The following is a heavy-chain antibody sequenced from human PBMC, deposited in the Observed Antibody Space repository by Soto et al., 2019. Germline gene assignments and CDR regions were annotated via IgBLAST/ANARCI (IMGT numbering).Heavy chain of an antibody. CDR3: ARDQKSSIAARLISVTYFDY. D-gene: IGHD6-6*01. CDR2: ISSSSSTI. J-gene: IGHJ4*02. V-gene: IGHV3-48*01. Sequence: GGSLRLSCAASGFTFSSYSMNWVRQAPGKGLEWVSYISSSSSTIYYADSVKGRFTISRDNAKNSLYLQMNSLRAEDTAVYYCARDQKSSIAARLISVTYFDYWGQGTLVTVSS. CDR1: GFTFSSYS.